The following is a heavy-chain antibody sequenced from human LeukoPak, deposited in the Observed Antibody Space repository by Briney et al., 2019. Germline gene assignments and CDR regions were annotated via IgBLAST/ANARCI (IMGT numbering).Heavy chain of an antibody. V-gene: IGHV3-20*04. J-gene: IGHJ3*02. CDR2: INWNGGST. D-gene: IGHD4-17*01. CDR3: ARDGGWTVTTESDAFDI. CDR1: GFTFDDYG. Sequence: GGSLRLSCAASGFTFDDYGMSGVRQAPGKGVEWVSGINWNGGSTGYADSVKGRSTISRDNAKNSLYLQMNSLRAEDTAVYYCARDGGWTVTTESDAFDIWGQGTMVTVSS.